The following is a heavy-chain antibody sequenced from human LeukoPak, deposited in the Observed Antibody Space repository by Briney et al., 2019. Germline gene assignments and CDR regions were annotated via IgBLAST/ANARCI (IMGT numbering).Heavy chain of an antibody. Sequence: GGSLRLSCAASGFTFSTYAVNWVRQAPGKGLEWVSTISGSGDSTYYADSVKGRFTISRDNSKDTLYLQMNSLRAEDTAVYYCARVAHRLKYSSGWYYDYWGQGTLVTVSS. CDR2: ISGSGDST. J-gene: IGHJ4*02. CDR1: GFTFSTYA. V-gene: IGHV3-23*01. D-gene: IGHD6-19*01. CDR3: ARVAHRLKYSSGWYYDY.